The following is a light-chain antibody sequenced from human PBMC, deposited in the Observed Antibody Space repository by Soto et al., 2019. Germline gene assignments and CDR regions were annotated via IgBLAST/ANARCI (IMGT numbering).Light chain of an antibody. CDR2: DAS. Sequence: DIQMTQSPSILSASVGDRVAITCRASESISNWLAWYQQKPGKAPKVLIYDASRLQSGVPERFSGSGSGTEFTLTISSLQPEDFATYYCLQHNSYPSLTFGGGTKVEIK. V-gene: IGKV1-5*01. CDR3: LQHNSYPSLT. J-gene: IGKJ4*01. CDR1: ESISNW.